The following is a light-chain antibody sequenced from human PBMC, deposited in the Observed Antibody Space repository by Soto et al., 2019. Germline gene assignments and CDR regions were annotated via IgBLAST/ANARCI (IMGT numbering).Light chain of an antibody. CDR3: QQRSNWLT. CDR2: DAS. V-gene: IGKV3-11*01. J-gene: IGKJ5*01. Sequence: EIVLTQAPATLSLSPGEIGTRSFRASQSISRYLAWYQQKPGQAPRLLIYDASNRATGIPARFSGSGSGTDFTLTISSLEPEDFAVYYCQQRSNWLTFGQGTRLEIK. CDR1: QSISRY.